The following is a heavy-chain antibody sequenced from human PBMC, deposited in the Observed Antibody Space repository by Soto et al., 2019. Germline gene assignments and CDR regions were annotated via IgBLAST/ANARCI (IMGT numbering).Heavy chain of an antibody. CDR2: INHSGST. CDR3: ARGEWFLRGYGMDV. D-gene: IGHD3-3*01. Sequence: PSETLSLTCAGYGGSFSGYSWTWFRQPPGTGLEWIGEINHSGSTNYNPSLKSRVTISVDTSKNQFSLKLSSVTAADTAVYYCARGEWFLRGYGMDVWGRGTTVT. V-gene: IGHV4-34*01. CDR1: GGSFSGYS. J-gene: IGHJ6*02.